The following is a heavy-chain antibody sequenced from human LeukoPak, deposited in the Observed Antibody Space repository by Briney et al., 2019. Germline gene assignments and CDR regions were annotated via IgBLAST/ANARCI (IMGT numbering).Heavy chain of an antibody. CDR3: TSGYSYGYVDY. Sequence: GGSLRLSCAASESTVSGNYMSWVRQAPGKGLEWVSVIYSGGSTYYADSVKGRFTISRDNSKNTLYLQMNSLRAEDTAIYYCTSGYSYGYVDYWGQGTLVTVSS. J-gene: IGHJ4*02. V-gene: IGHV3-66*01. CDR2: IYSGGST. CDR1: ESTVSGNY. D-gene: IGHD5-18*01.